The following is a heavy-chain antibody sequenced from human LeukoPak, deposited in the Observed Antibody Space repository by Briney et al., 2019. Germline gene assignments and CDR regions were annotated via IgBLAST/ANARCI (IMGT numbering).Heavy chain of an antibody. CDR1: GFTFDDYA. V-gene: IGHV3-9*01. CDR2: ISWNSGSI. CDR3: ARARGTYYYDSSGYSHLYYFDY. J-gene: IGHJ4*02. D-gene: IGHD3-22*01. Sequence: PGGSLRLSCAASGFTFDDYAMHWVRHAPGKGLEWVSGISWNSGSIGYADSVKGRFTISRDNAKNSLYLQMNSLRAEDTAVYYCARARGTYYYDSSGYSHLYYFDYWGQGTLVTVSS.